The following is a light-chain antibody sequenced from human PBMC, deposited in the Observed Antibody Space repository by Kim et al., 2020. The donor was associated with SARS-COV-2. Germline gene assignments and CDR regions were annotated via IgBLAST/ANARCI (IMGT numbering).Light chain of an antibody. CDR1: ALPKQY. CDR2: KDS. Sequence: VAPGQTARIPCSGDALPKQYAYWYQQKPGQAPVLVIYKDSERPSGIPERFSGSSSGTTVTLTISGVQAEDEADYYCQSADSSFWVFGGGTQLTVL. J-gene: IGLJ3*02. CDR3: QSADSSFWV. V-gene: IGLV3-25*03.